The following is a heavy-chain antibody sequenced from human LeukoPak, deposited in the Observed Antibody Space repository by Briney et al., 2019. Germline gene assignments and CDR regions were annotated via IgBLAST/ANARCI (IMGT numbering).Heavy chain of an antibody. V-gene: IGHV1-2*02. CDR2: INPNSGGT. CDR3: VRGTGSGWYFDY. CDR1: GRTFTGYY. Sequence: ASVKVSCKASGRTFTGYYMHWVRQAPGQGLEWMGWINPNSGGTNYAQKFQGRVTMTRDTSISTAYMELSRLRSDDTAVYYCVRGTGSGWYFDYWGQGTLVTVSS. D-gene: IGHD6-19*01. J-gene: IGHJ4*02.